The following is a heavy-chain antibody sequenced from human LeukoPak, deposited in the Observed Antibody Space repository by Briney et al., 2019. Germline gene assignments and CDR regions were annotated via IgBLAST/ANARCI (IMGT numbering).Heavy chain of an antibody. CDR1: GGSISSHY. D-gene: IGHD1-26*01. V-gene: IGHV4-4*07. CDR2: IHTSGIT. CDR3: ARDLGSNYVYFDY. Sequence: PSETLSLTCTVSGGSISSHYWSWLRQPAGKGLEFIGRIHTSGITNYNPSLTSRVTMSGDTSENQFYLNLRSVTAADTAVYYCARDLGSNYVYFDYWGQGSLVTVSS. J-gene: IGHJ4*02.